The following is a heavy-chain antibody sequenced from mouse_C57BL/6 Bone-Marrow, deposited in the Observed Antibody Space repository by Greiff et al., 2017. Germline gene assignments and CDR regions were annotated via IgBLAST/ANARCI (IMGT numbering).Heavy chain of an antibody. V-gene: IGHV5-12*01. CDR3: AREGRWFPWFAY. J-gene: IGHJ3*01. D-gene: IGHD2-3*01. CDR1: GFTFSDYY. Sequence: EVKLVESGGGLVQPGGSLKLSCAASGFTFSDYYMYWVRQTPEQRLEWVAYISNGGGSTYYPATVKGRFTISRDNAKNTLYLQMSRLKSEDTAMYYCAREGRWFPWFAYWGQGTLVTVSA. CDR2: ISNGGGST.